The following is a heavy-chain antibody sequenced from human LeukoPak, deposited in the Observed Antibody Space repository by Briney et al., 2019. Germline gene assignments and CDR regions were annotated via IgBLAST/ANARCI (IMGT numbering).Heavy chain of an antibody. D-gene: IGHD2-2*01. CDR1: GFTFSIYA. CDR2: ISGTGDTT. V-gene: IGHV3-23*01. Sequence: GGSLRLSCAASGFTFSIYAMSWVRQAPGKGLEWVSAISGTGDTTYYADSVKGRFIISRDYSKNTLYLRMNSLRAEDTALYYCAHGTVYQLDYWGQGTLVTVSS. CDR3: AHGTVYQLDY. J-gene: IGHJ4*02.